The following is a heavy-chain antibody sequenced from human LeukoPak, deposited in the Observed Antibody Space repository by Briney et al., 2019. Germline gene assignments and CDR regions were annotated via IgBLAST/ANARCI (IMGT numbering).Heavy chain of an antibody. Sequence: ASVKASCKASGGTFSSYAISWVRQAPGQGLEWMGGIIPIFGTANYAQKFQGRVTITADESTSTAYMELSSLRSEDTAVYYCARAPYYDILTNYYYYGMDVWGKGTTVTVSS. CDR3: ARAPYYDILTNYYYYGMDV. V-gene: IGHV1-69*13. CDR1: GGTFSSYA. D-gene: IGHD3-9*01. J-gene: IGHJ6*04. CDR2: IIPIFGTA.